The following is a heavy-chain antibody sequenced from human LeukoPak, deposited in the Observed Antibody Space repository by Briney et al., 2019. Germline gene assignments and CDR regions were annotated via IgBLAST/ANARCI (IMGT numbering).Heavy chain of an antibody. CDR1: GFTFSSYA. CDR3: AKSSGYSYGSGYSLDY. V-gene: IGHV3-23*01. D-gene: IGHD5-18*01. J-gene: IGHJ4*02. CDR2: ISGSGGST. Sequence: TGGSLRLSCAASGFTFSSYAMSWVRQAPGKGLEWVSAISGSGGSTYYADSVKGRFTISRDNSKNTLYLQMNSLRAEDTAVYYCAKSSGYSYGSGYSLDYWGQGTLVTVSS.